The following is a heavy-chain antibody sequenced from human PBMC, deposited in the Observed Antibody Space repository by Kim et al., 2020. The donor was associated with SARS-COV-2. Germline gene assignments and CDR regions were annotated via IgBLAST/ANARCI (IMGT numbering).Heavy chain of an antibody. CDR2: INPSGGST. D-gene: IGHD3-10*01. V-gene: IGHV1-46*01. Sequence: DSVKVSCKASGYTFTSYYMHWVRQAPGQGLEWMGIINPSGGSTSYAQKCQGRVTMTRDTSTCTVYMELSSLRSEDTAVYYCARNHVYGSGSYKTLYYYYGMDGCGQGTTVTVFS. J-gene: IGHJ6*02. CDR3: ARNHVYGSGSYKTLYYYYGMDG. CDR1: GYTFTSYY.